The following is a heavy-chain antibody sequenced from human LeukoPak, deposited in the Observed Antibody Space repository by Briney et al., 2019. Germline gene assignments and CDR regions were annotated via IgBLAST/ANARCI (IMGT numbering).Heavy chain of an antibody. CDR1: GYSISSGYY. J-gene: IGHJ5*02. V-gene: IGHV4-38-2*02. D-gene: IGHD2-2*01. Sequence: SETLSLTCTVSGYSISSGYYWGWIRQPPGKGLEWIGSISHSGSTYYNPSLKSRVTISVDTSKNQFSLKLSSVTAADTAVYYCARDKVTLSPFQVVPAEDNWFDPWGQGTLVTVSS. CDR2: ISHSGST. CDR3: ARDKVTLSPFQVVPAEDNWFDP.